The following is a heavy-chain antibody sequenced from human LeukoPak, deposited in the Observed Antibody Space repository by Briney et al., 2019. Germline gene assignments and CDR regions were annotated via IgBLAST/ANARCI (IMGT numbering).Heavy chain of an antibody. Sequence: GASVKVSCKASGYTFTGYYMHWVRQAPGQGLEWMGWINPNSGGTNYAQKFQGWVTMTRDTSISTAYMELSRLRSEDTAVYYCARDPSIFGVVTWSYGMDVWGQGTTVTVSS. CDR2: INPNSGGT. D-gene: IGHD3-3*01. V-gene: IGHV1-2*04. J-gene: IGHJ6*02. CDR3: ARDPSIFGVVTWSYGMDV. CDR1: GYTFTGYY.